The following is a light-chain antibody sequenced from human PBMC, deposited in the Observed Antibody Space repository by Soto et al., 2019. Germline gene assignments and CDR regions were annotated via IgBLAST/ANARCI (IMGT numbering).Light chain of an antibody. Sequence: DIQMTQSPSSVSASVGDRVSITCRASQGIGGRLAWFQQKPGRAPQLLIQAASTLLSGVQSRFSGSGSGTDFILTINSLQPADSASYYCIQVSTSPRTFGQGTKVDIK. CDR1: QGIGGR. CDR3: IQVSTSPRT. J-gene: IGKJ1*01. CDR2: AAS. V-gene: IGKV1-12*01.